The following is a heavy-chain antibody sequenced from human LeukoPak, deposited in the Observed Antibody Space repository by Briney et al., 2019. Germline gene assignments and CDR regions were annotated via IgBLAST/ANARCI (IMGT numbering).Heavy chain of an antibody. V-gene: IGHV3-30*18. CDR1: GFTFSSYG. J-gene: IGHJ4*02. CDR2: ISHDAKST. Sequence: PGGSLRLSCATSGFTFSSYGMHWVRQVPGKGLEWVTVISHDAKSTYHVDSVKGRFTISRDNSKNTLYLQMNSLRAEDTAVYYCAKGRGGYSGYFDYWGQGTLVTVSS. D-gene: IGHD5-12*01. CDR3: AKGRGGYSGYFDY.